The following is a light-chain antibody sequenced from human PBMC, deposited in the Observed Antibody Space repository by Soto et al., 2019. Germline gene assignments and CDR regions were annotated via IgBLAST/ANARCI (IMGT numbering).Light chain of an antibody. CDR3: QQYGSSPRS. Sequence: EIVFSQSPGPLSFSPGVRAPLSCRASQSVSSSSLAWYHHKPGQAPRLLIYATSSRATGIPDRFSGSGSGTDFTLTISRLEPEDFAVYYCQQYGSSPRSFGQGTRLEIK. V-gene: IGKV3-20*01. J-gene: IGKJ5*01. CDR2: ATS. CDR1: QSVSSSS.